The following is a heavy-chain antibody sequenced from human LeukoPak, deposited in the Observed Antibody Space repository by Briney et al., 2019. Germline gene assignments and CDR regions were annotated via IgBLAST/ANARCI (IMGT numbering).Heavy chain of an antibody. Sequence: GGSLRLSCAASGFTFSSYAIHWVRQAPGKGLEWVAVISYDGSNKYYADSVKGRFTISRDNSKNTLYLQMNSLRAEDTAVYYCATPTPSSSADAFDIWGQGTMVTVSS. V-gene: IGHV3-30-3*01. D-gene: IGHD6-13*01. J-gene: IGHJ3*02. CDR3: ATPTPSSSADAFDI. CDR2: ISYDGSNK. CDR1: GFTFSSYA.